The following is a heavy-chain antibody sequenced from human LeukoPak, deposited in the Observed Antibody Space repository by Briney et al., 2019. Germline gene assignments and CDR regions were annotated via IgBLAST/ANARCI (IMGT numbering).Heavy chain of an antibody. CDR3: AKRKAGYSSGWYGLIFDY. V-gene: IGHV3-21*04. CDR2: ISSSSSYI. D-gene: IGHD6-19*01. Sequence: PGGSLRLSCAASGFTFSSYSMTWVRQAPGKGLEWVSPISSSSSYIYYADSVKGRFTISRDNSKNTLYLQMNSLRAEDTAVYYCAKRKAGYSSGWYGLIFDYWGQGTLVTVSS. J-gene: IGHJ4*02. CDR1: GFTFSSYS.